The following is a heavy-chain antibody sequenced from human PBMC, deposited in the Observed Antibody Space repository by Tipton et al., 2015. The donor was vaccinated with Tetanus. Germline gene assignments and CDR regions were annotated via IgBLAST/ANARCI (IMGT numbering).Heavy chain of an antibody. CDR1: GGSIGNYY. CDR2: IYYSGST. CDR3: ASPKIKWGSSAFDV. Sequence: TLSLTCTVSGGSIGNYYWSWLRQPPGKGLEWIGYIYYSGSTNYNPSLKSRVVISIDTPKNQFSLKLSSVTAADTAVYYCASPKIKWGSSAFDVWGQGTMVAVSS. J-gene: IGHJ3*01. V-gene: IGHV4-59*08. D-gene: IGHD7-27*01.